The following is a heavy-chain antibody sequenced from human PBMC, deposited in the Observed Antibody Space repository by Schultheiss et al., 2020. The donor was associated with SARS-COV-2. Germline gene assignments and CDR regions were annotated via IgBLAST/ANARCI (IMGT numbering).Heavy chain of an antibody. J-gene: IGHJ5*02. Sequence: SETLSLTCTVSGGSISSYYLSWIRQPAGKGLEWIGRIYTSGSTNYDPSIKTRVTISIDTSKNQFSLKLNSVTAADTAVYYCARRYGTGSFYNYNWFDPWSQGALVTVSS. V-gene: IGHV4-4*07. CDR1: GGSISSYY. D-gene: IGHD3-10*01. CDR2: IYTSGST. CDR3: ARRYGTGSFYNYNWFDP.